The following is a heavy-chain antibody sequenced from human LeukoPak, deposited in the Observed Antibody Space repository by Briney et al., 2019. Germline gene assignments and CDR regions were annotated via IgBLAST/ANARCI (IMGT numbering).Heavy chain of an antibody. Sequence: ASVKVSCKASGYTFTSYDINWVRQATGQGLEWMGWMNPNSGNTGYAQKFQGRVTITRNTSISTAYMELSSLRSEDTAVYYCARALRSGWYYYYYYYYMDVWGKGTTVTVS. V-gene: IGHV1-8*03. CDR1: GYTFTSYD. CDR2: MNPNSGNT. D-gene: IGHD6-19*01. J-gene: IGHJ6*03. CDR3: ARALRSGWYYYYYYYYMDV.